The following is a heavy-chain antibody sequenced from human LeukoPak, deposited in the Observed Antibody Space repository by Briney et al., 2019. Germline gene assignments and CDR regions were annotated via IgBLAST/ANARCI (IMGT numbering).Heavy chain of an antibody. Sequence: GFLRIFCGGPGFNFSCFSLEWVRQASGEGLEWVSFISSSSSTIYYADSVKGRFTISRDNAKNSLYLQMNSLRAEDTAVYYCAKDHEYSSSRQIYGMDIWGQGTTVTVSS. CDR3: AKDHEYSSSRQIYGMDI. D-gene: IGHD6-13*01. V-gene: IGHV3-48*01. J-gene: IGHJ6*02. CDR2: ISSSSSTI. CDR1: GFNFSCFS.